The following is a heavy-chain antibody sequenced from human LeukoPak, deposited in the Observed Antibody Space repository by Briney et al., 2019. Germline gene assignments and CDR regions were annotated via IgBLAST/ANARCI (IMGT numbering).Heavy chain of an antibody. CDR2: IYYSGST. J-gene: IGHJ4*02. V-gene: IGHV4-31*03. CDR1: GGSISSGGYY. CDR3: ARASIGWSRHFDY. D-gene: IGHD6-6*01. Sequence: PSETLSLTCTVSGGSISSGGYYWSWIRQHPGKGLEWIGYIYYSGSTYYNPSLKSRVTISVDTSKNQFSLKLSSVTAADTAVYYCARASIGWSRHFDYWSQGTLVTVSS.